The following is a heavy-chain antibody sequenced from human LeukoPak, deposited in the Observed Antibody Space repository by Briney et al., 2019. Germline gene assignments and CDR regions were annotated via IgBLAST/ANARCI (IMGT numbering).Heavy chain of an antibody. V-gene: IGHV1-2*02. CDR1: GYTFTGHY. CDR2: INPNSGGT. CDR3: ARGSVVVAAKFSNWFDP. Sequence: ASVKVSCKASGYTFTGHYMHWVRQAPGQGLEWMGWINPNSGGTNYAQKFQGRVTMTRDTSISTAYMELSRLRSDDTAVYYCARGSVVVAAKFSNWFDPWGQGTLVTVSS. D-gene: IGHD2-15*01. J-gene: IGHJ5*02.